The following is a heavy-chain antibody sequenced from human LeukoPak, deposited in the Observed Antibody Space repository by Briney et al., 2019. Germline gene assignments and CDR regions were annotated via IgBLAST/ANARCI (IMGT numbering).Heavy chain of an antibody. CDR2: VNPNSGGT. J-gene: IGHJ4*02. CDR3: ARDFCSSTSCYVMGDY. D-gene: IGHD2-2*01. CDR1: GYTFTGFY. V-gene: IGHV1-2*06. Sequence: ASVKVSCKASGYTFTGFYMHWVRQAPGQGREWMGRVNPNSGGTNYAQKFQGRVTMTRDTSISTAYMELSRLRSDDTAVYYCARDFCSSTSCYVMGDYWGQGTLVTVSS.